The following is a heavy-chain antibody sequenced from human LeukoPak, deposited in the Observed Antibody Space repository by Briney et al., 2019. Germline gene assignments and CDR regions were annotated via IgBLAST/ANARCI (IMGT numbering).Heavy chain of an antibody. Sequence: SETLSLTCTVSGGSISSYYWSWIRQPPGKGLGWIGYIYYSGSTNYNPSFKSRVTISVDTSKNQFSLKLSSVTAADTAVYYCAAGYSGYDAVDYWGQGTLVTVSS. V-gene: IGHV4-59*01. D-gene: IGHD5-12*01. CDR1: GGSISSYY. J-gene: IGHJ4*02. CDR2: IYYSGST. CDR3: AAGYSGYDAVDY.